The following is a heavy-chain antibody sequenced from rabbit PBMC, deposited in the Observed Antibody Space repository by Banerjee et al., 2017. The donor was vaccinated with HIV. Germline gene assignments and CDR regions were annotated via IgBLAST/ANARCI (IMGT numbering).Heavy chain of an antibody. J-gene: IGHJ6*01. CDR3: ARDTAGSLYYKL. V-gene: IGHV1S45*01. CDR2: IYTGTSGST. Sequence: QEQLEESGGGLVKPEGSLTLTCKASGFDLSSYYYICWVRQAPEKGLELIACIYTGTSGSTWYANWAKGRSTISKTSSTTVTLQMNSLTAADTATYFCARDTAGSLYYKLWGPGTLVTVS. D-gene: IGHD8-1*01. CDR1: GFDLSSYYY.